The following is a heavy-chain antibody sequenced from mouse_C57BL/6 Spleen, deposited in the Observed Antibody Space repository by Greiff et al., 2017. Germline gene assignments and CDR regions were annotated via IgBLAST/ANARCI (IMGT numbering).Heavy chain of an antibody. CDR1: GFSLTSYA. V-gene: IGHV2-9-1*01. D-gene: IGHD2-1*01. J-gene: IGHJ2*01. Sequence: VKLMESGPGLVAPSQSLSITCTVSGFSLTSYAISWVRQPPGKGLEWLGVIWTGGGTNYNSALKSRLKISKDNSKSQVFLKMNSLQTDDTARYYCARKGGNYVGYYFDYWGQGTTLTVSS. CDR3: ARKGGNYVGYYFDY. CDR2: IWTGGGT.